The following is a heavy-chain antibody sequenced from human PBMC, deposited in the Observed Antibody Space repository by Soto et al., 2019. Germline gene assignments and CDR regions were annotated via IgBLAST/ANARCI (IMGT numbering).Heavy chain of an antibody. J-gene: IGHJ6*02. V-gene: IGHV1-69*08. CDR2: IIPILGIA. CDR3: ARDSDGYKHQYYYYYGMDV. D-gene: IGHD5-12*01. Sequence: QVQLVQSGAEVKKPGSSVKVSCKASGGTFSSYTISWVRQAPGQGLEWMGRIIPILGIANYAQKFQGRVTITADKSTSTAYMALSSLRSEDTAVYYCARDSDGYKHQYYYYYGMDVWGQGTTVTVSS. CDR1: GGTFSSYT.